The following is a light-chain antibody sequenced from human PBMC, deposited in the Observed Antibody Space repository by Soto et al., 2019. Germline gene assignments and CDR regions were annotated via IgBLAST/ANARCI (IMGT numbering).Light chain of an antibody. J-gene: IGKJ2*01. CDR2: AAS. CDR1: QSIRTY. V-gene: IGKV1-39*01. CDR3: QQTYSVLPYT. Sequence: DIQMTQSPSSLSASVGDRVTITCRASQSIRTYLNWYQQKPGKAPDLLIYAASNLQSGVPSRFSGGGSGTEFLLTISSLQPEDFATYYCQQTYSVLPYTFGQGTKLEIK.